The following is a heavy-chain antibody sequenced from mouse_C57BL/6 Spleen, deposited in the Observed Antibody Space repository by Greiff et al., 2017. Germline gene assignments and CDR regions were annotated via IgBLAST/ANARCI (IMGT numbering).Heavy chain of an antibody. CDR1: GYTFTSYW. CDR2: IDPSDSYT. J-gene: IGHJ4*01. V-gene: IGHV1-69*01. Sequence: VQLQQPGAELVMPGASVKLSCKASGYTFTSYWMHWVKQRPGQGLEWIGEIDPSDSYTNYNQKFKGKSTLTVDKSSSTAYMQLSSLTSEDSAVYYCARPYDYWGQGTSVTVSS. CDR3: ARPYDY. D-gene: IGHD6-5*01.